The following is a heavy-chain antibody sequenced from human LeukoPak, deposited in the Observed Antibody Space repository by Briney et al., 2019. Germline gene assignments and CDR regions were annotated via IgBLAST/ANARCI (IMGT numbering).Heavy chain of an antibody. CDR2: ISAYNGNT. Sequence: ASVKVSCKASGYTFTSYGISWVRQAPRQGLEWMGWISAYNGNTNYAQKLQGRVTMTTDTSTSTAYMELRSLRSDDTAVYYCARVSPSKWEQNYWGQGTLVTVSS. CDR1: GYTFTSYG. CDR3: ARVSPSKWEQNY. V-gene: IGHV1-18*01. J-gene: IGHJ4*02. D-gene: IGHD1-26*01.